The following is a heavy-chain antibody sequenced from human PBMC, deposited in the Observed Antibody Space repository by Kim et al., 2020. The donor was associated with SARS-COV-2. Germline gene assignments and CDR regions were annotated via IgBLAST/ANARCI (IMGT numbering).Heavy chain of an antibody. D-gene: IGHD3-22*01. Sequence: SETLSLTCTVSGGSISSFYWSWVRQPPGKGLEWVAFLSYDGNTNYNPSFKSRVTISRDTPKNQFSWRVTSVSAADTAVYFCARTALRRRSTAYYFYGLDV. CDR2: LSYDGNT. CDR3: ARTALRRRSTAYYFYGLDV. J-gene: IGHJ6*01. CDR1: GGSISSFY. V-gene: IGHV4-59*01.